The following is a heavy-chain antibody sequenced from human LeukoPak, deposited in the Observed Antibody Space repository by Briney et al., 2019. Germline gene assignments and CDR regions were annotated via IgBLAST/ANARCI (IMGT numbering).Heavy chain of an antibody. Sequence: SETLSLTCTVSGGSISSYYWSWIRQPAGKGLGWMGRIYTSGSTNYNPSLKSRVTISVDKSKNQFSLKLSSVTAADTAVYYCARGNWFDPWGQGILVTVSS. CDR2: IYTSGST. CDR1: GGSISSYY. CDR3: ARGNWFDP. J-gene: IGHJ5*02. V-gene: IGHV4-4*07.